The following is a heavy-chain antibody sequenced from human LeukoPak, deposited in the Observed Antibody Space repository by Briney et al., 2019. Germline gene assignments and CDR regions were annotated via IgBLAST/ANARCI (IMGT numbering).Heavy chain of an antibody. Sequence: GRSLRLSCAASGFNFDDYAMHWVRHAPGKGLEWVSGISWNSGSIGYADSVKGRFSISRDNAKNSLYLQMNSLRAEDTALYYCAKDAGDRWSSSDYWGQGTTVTVSS. CDR1: GFNFDDYA. CDR2: ISWNSGSI. V-gene: IGHV3-9*01. D-gene: IGHD6-6*01. J-gene: IGHJ4*03. CDR3: AKDAGDRWSSSDY.